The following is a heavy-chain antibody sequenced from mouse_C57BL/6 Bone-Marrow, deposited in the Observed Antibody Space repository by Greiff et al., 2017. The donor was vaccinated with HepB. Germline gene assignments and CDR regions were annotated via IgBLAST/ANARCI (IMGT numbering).Heavy chain of an antibody. CDR2: IYPGSGNT. Sequence: VQLQQSGAELVRPGASVKLSCKASGYTFTDYYINWVKQRPGQGLEWIARIYPGSGNTYYNEKFKGKATLTAEKSSSTAYMQLSSLTSEDSAVYFCAREKDYDEGGYFDYWGQGTTLTVSS. D-gene: IGHD2-4*01. V-gene: IGHV1-76*01. CDR3: AREKDYDEGGYFDY. CDR1: GYTFTDYY. J-gene: IGHJ2*01.